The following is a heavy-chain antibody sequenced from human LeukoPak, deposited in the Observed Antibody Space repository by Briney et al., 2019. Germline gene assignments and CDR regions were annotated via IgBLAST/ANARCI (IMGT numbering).Heavy chain of an antibody. V-gene: IGHV3-53*01. CDR3: ARVSRCTAGSCFSGDRSWFDP. CDR2: IYSGGSI. J-gene: IGHJ5*02. CDR1: GFTVSTNY. D-gene: IGHD2-15*01. Sequence: GGSLRLSCAASGFTVSTNYMTWVRQTPGKGLEWVSLIYSGGSIYYAASVKGRFTISRDRSKNTLYLQMNSLRAEDTAVYYCARVSRCTAGSCFSGDRSWFDPWGQGTLVTVSS.